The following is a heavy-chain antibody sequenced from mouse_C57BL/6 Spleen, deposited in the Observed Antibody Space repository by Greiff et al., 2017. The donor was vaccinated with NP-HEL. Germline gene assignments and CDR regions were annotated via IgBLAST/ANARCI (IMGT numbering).Heavy chain of an antibody. D-gene: IGHD1-1*01. CDR1: GYTFTDYY. J-gene: IGHJ3*01. V-gene: IGHV1-19*01. CDR3: ARSPYGSSWAY. CDR2: INPYNGGT. Sequence: VQLQQSGPVLVKPGASVKMSCKASGYTFTDYYMNWVKQSHGKSLEWIGVINPYNGGTSYNQKFKGKATLTVDKSSSTAYMELNSLTSEDSAVYYCARSPYGSSWAYWGQGTLVTVSA.